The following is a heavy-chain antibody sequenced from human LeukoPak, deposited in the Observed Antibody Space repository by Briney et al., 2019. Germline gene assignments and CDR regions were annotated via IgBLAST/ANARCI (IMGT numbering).Heavy chain of an antibody. CDR3: VRKNRDFNAAFDI. D-gene: IGHD1-14*01. CDR2: SYSDSNT. V-gene: IGHV3-53*01. Sequence: GGSLRLSCTASGFTVSNNYMSWVRQAPGKGLEWVSISYSDSNTNYAGSVKGRFTISRDTSQNTLSLQMNSLRAEDTAAYYCVRKNRDFNAAFDIWGQGTVVTVSS. CDR1: GFTVSNNY. J-gene: IGHJ3*02.